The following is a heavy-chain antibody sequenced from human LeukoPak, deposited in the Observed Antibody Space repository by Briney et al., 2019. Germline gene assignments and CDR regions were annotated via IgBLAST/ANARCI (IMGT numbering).Heavy chain of an antibody. D-gene: IGHD4-17*01. V-gene: IGHV3-66*01. Sequence: GGSLRLSCAASGFTVSSNYMSWVRQAPGKGLEWVLVIYSGGRTYYADSVKGRFTISRDNSKNTLYLQMNSLRAEDTAVYDCAAKYGDDAFDIWGQGKMVTVSS. J-gene: IGHJ3*02. CDR2: IYSGGRT. CDR3: AAKYGDDAFDI. CDR1: GFTVSSNY.